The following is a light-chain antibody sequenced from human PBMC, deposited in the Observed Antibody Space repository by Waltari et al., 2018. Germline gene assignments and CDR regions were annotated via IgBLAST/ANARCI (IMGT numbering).Light chain of an antibody. CDR2: AAS. CDR1: RSVSNN. Sequence: RVMTQSPATLSVSPGERATLSCRASRSVSNNLAWYQQKPGQPPRLLIYAASTRATGIPARFSGSGSGTEFTLTISSLQSEDFAIYYCQQYYGWPQSFGGGTKVEIK. V-gene: IGKV3-15*01. J-gene: IGKJ4*01. CDR3: QQYYGWPQS.